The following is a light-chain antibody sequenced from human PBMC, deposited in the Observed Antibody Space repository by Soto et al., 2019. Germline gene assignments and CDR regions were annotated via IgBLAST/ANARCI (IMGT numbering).Light chain of an antibody. Sequence: QSVLTQPASVSGSPGQSITISCTGTTSDFGFYNYVFWYQHHPGKAPKLLIYEVTNRHSGVSNRFSGSKSGNTASLTISGLQAEDEADYYCSSYTSSTDYVFGTGTKLTVL. J-gene: IGLJ1*01. CDR2: EVT. CDR1: TSDFGFYNY. CDR3: SSYTSSTDYV. V-gene: IGLV2-14*01.